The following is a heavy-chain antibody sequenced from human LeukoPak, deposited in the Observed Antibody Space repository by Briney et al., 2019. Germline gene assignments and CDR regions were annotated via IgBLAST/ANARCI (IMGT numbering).Heavy chain of an antibody. CDR3: AVNPKGGEVDY. Sequence: ASVKVSCKASGGTFSSYAISWVRQAPGQGLEWMGGIIPIFGTANYAQKFQGRVTITADESTSTAYMELSSLRSEDTAVYYCAVNPKGGEVDYWGQGTLVTVSS. J-gene: IGHJ4*02. D-gene: IGHD2-21*01. CDR2: IIPIFGTA. CDR1: GGTFSSYA. V-gene: IGHV1-69*13.